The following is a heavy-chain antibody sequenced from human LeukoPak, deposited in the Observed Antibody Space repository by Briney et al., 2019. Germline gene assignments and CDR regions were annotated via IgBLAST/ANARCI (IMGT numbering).Heavy chain of an antibody. CDR2: ISGSGGST. V-gene: IGHV3-23*01. CDR1: GFTLSSYA. CDR3: AKGPQVGSGYHPDY. Sequence: GGSLRLSCAAYGFTLSSYAMSWVRQAPGRGLEWDSVISGSGGSTYYADSVKGRFTISRDNSKNTLYLQMNSLRVEDTAVYYCAKGPQVGSGYHPDYWGQGTLVTVSS. D-gene: IGHD3-22*01. J-gene: IGHJ4*02.